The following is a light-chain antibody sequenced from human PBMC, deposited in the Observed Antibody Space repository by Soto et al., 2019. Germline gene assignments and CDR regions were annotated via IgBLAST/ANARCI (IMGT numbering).Light chain of an antibody. CDR1: QSITTW. V-gene: IGKV1-5*03. Sequence: DIQMTQSPSTLSASVGDRVTITCRASQSITTWLAWYQQKPGKAPKLLIYKASTLESGVPSRFSGSGSGTKFTLTISSLQPDDFATYYCQQYYSYPITFGPGTKVDIK. J-gene: IGKJ3*01. CDR2: KAS. CDR3: QQYYSYPIT.